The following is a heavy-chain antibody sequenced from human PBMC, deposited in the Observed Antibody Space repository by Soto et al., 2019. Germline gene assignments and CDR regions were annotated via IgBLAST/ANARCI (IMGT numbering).Heavy chain of an antibody. V-gene: IGHV3-21*01. CDR1: GFTFSSYS. D-gene: IGHD5-12*01. J-gene: IGHJ4*02. Sequence: EVQLVESGGGLVKPGGSLRLSCAASGFTFSSYSMNWVRQAPGKGLEWVSSISSSSSYIYYADSVKGRFTISRDNAKNSLYLQMNSLRAEDTAVYCCARDHSVATNGDYWGQGTLVTVSS. CDR2: ISSSSSYI. CDR3: ARDHSVATNGDY.